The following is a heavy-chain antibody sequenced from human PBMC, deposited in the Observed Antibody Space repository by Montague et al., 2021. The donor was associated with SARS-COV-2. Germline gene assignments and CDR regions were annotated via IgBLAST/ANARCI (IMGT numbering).Heavy chain of an antibody. CDR3: VRDHPYGGPRGAYDI. CDR2: IYDGGAV. CDR1: GGSITGYY. D-gene: IGHD4-23*01. V-gene: IGHV4-59*01. J-gene: IGHJ3*02. Sequence: SETLSLTCTVSGGSITGYYWSWLLRSPEKGLEWIAYIYDGGAVNYNPSLGSRVTISTDTSKNQLSLKVNSVTAADTAVYYCVRDHPYGGPRGAYDIWGQGTVVTVSS.